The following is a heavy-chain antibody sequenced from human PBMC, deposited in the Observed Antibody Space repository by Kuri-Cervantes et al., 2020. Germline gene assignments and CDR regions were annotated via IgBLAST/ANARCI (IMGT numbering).Heavy chain of an antibody. CDR2: ISSSSSYI. J-gene: IGHJ6*02. V-gene: IGHV3-21*01. CDR3: ARDRSGHYYYGMDV. Sequence: GESLKISCAASGFTFSSYSMNWVRQAPGKGLEWVPSISSSSSYIYYADSVKGRFTISRDNAKNSLYLQMNSLRDEDTAVYYCARDRSGHYYYGMDVWGQGTTVTVSS. D-gene: IGHD2-15*01. CDR1: GFTFSSYS.